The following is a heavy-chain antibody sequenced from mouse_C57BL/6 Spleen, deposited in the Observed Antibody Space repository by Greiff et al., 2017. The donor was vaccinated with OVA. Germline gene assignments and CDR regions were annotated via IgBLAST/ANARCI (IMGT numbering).Heavy chain of an antibody. Sequence: QVQLQQPGPELVKPGASVKISCKASGYAFSSSWMNWVKQRPGKGLEWIGRIYPGDGDTNYNGKFKGKATLTADKSSSTAYMQLSSLTSEDSAVYFCARYSSGSYYFDYWGQGTTLTVSS. V-gene: IGHV1-82*01. J-gene: IGHJ2*01. D-gene: IGHD3-2*02. CDR1: GYAFSSSW. CDR3: ARYSSGSYYFDY. CDR2: IYPGDGDT.